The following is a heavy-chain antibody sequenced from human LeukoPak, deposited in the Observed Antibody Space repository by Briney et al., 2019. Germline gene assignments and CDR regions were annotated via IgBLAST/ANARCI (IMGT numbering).Heavy chain of an antibody. Sequence: SSETLSLTCTVSGGSISSSSYYWGWIRQPPGKGLEWIGSIYYSGSTYYNPSLKSRVTISVDTSKNQFSLKLSSVTAADTAVYYCARQWFGFMDVWGQGTTVTVSS. V-gene: IGHV4-39*01. CDR3: ARQWFGFMDV. D-gene: IGHD3-10*01. CDR1: GGSISSSSYY. CDR2: IYYSGST. J-gene: IGHJ6*02.